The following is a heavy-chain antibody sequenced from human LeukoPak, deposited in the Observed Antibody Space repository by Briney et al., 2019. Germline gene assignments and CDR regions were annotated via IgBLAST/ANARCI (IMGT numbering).Heavy chain of an antibody. J-gene: IGHJ5*02. D-gene: IGHD5-24*01. Sequence: SETLSLTCTVSSGSISSGGYYWSWIRQHPGKGLEWIGYIYYSGSTYYNPSLKSRVTISVDTSKNQFSLKLSSVTAADTAVYCCARALKVATTRNNWFDPWGQGTLVTVSS. CDR1: SGSISSGGYY. V-gene: IGHV4-31*03. CDR2: IYYSGST. CDR3: ARALKVATTRNNWFDP.